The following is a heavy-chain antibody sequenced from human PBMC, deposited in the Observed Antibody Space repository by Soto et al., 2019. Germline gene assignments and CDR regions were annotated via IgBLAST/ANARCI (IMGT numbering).Heavy chain of an antibody. CDR1: GGSISSYY. D-gene: IGHD3-10*01. V-gene: IGHV4-59*08. J-gene: IGHJ6*02. Sequence: SETLSVTCSVSGGSISSYYWSWIRQPPGKGLEWIGYIYYSGSTNYNPSLRSRVTISVDTSKNQFSLKLTSVTVADTAPYYCARQGFGATHGLVDVWGQGTTVTVSS. CDR3: ARQGFGATHGLVDV. CDR2: IYYSGST.